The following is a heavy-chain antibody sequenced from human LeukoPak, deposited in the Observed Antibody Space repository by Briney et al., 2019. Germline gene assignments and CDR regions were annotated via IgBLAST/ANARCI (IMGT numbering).Heavy chain of an antibody. CDR1: GFTFSSYW. D-gene: IGHD2-15*01. Sequence: GGSLRLSCEASGFTFSSYWLHWVRQVPGKALVWVSRINSDGSTTTYADSVKGRFTISRDNAKNTLYLQMNSLRAEDTAVYYCATRSYCSGGSCVHSFDYWGQGTLVTVSS. CDR2: INSDGSTT. CDR3: ATRSYCSGGSCVHSFDY. J-gene: IGHJ4*02. V-gene: IGHV3-74*01.